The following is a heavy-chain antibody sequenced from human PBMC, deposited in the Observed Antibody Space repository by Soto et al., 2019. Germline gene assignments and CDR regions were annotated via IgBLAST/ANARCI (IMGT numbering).Heavy chain of an antibody. J-gene: IGHJ6*02. D-gene: IGHD3-10*01. CDR3: ARDGPYYYASRMDV. CDR2: LHIGGDT. V-gene: IGHV3-53*04. Sequence: EVQLVESGGGLVQPGGSLRLSCAASGIPVSSNYMTWVRQAPGKGLEWVSVLHIGGDTYYANSVKGRFTISRHDSTNTLFLQMNSLTPEDTAVYYCARDGPYYYASRMDVWGQGTTVTVSS. CDR1: GIPVSSNY.